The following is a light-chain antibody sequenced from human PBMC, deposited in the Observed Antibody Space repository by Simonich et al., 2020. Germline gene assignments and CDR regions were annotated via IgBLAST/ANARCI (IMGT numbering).Light chain of an antibody. CDR3: QQYNNWPLT. V-gene: IGKV4-1*01. CDR2: WAA. Sequence: IVMTQSPDSLAVSLGERATINCKSSQSVLYSSNNKNYLAWYQQKPGQPPKLLIYWAATRESVVPDRFSGSGSGTDFTLTISSLQAEDVAVYYCQQYNNWPLTFGPGTKVDIK. J-gene: IGKJ3*01. CDR1: QSVLYSSNNKNY.